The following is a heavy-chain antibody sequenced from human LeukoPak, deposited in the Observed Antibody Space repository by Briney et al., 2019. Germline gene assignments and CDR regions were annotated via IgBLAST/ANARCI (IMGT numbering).Heavy chain of an antibody. D-gene: IGHD2-15*01. Sequence: PSETLSLTCDVSDFSIITTYYWGWIRQPPGKGLEWIGNDFHSGSTYYNPSLKSRVTISVDTSKNQFSLKLSSVTAADTAVYYCARGPRYCSGGSCSCYYMDVWGKGTTVTVSS. CDR3: ARGPRYCSGGSCSCYYMDV. V-gene: IGHV4-38-2*01. J-gene: IGHJ6*03. CDR1: DFSIITTYY. CDR2: DFHSGST.